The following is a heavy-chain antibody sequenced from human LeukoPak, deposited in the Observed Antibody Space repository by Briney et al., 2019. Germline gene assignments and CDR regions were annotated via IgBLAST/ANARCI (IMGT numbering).Heavy chain of an antibody. CDR1: GFTFSSYV. CDR2: ISSDGDTI. D-gene: IGHD3-16*02. Sequence: GGSLRLSCAASGFTFSSYVISWVRQAPGKGLEWVSYISSDGDTIYYADSVKGRFTISRDNAKNSLYLQMHSLRAEDTAVYYCARAPGLYDYVWASYRYTGKGYYFDYWGQGILVTVSS. J-gene: IGHJ4*02. V-gene: IGHV3-48*03. CDR3: ARAPGLYDYVWASYRYTGKGYYFDY.